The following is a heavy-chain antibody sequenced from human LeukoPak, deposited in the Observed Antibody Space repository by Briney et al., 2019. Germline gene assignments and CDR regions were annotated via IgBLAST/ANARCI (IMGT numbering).Heavy chain of an antibody. D-gene: IGHD3-3*01. V-gene: IGHV1-69*05. CDR3: ARGAVFLEWLPHFDY. CDR2: IIPIFGTA. Sequence: GQGLDLSVKIIPIFGTANYAQKFQGRVTITTDESTSTAYMELSSLRSEDTAVYYCARGAVFLEWLPHFDYWGQGTLVTGSS. J-gene: IGHJ4*02.